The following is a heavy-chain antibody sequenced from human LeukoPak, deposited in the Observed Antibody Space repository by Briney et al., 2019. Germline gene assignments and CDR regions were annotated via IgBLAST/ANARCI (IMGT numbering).Heavy chain of an antibody. CDR3: ARDNLVGSYWYFDL. CDR2: IYYSGST. CDR1: GGSISSGGYY. V-gene: IGHV4-61*08. Sequence: SETLSLTCTVSGGSISSGGYYWSWIRQHPGKGLEWIGYIYYSGSTNYNPSLKSRVTISVDTSKNQFSLKLSSVTAADTAVYYCARDNLVGSYWYFDLWGRGTLVTVSS. J-gene: IGHJ2*01. D-gene: IGHD2-15*01.